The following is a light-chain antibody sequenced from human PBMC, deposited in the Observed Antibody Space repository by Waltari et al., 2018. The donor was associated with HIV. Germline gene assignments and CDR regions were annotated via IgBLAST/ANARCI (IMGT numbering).Light chain of an antibody. J-gene: IGKJ3*01. CDR2: GAS. CDR1: QSISSRF. V-gene: IGKV3-20*01. CDR3: HHYGSSPFT. Sequence: DIVLTQSPGTLSLSPGERATLSCRASQSISSRFLAWYQQKLGQAPRLLNYGASSRAAGIPDRFSGSGSGTDFTLTINRLEPEDCGVFYCHHYGSSPFTFGPGTKVDIK.